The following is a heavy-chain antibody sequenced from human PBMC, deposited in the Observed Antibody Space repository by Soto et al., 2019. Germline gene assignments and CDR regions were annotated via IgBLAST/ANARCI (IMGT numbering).Heavy chain of an antibody. CDR3: AREMGKFRGGNNWFDP. CDR1: GFAFSSYA. Sequence: QVELVESGGGVVQPGRSLRLSCAASGFAFSSYAMHWVRQAPGKGLEWVAVISNDGVNKYYADSVKGRFAISRDNSKNTLSLQVNSLRPEDTAVYYCAREMGKFRGGNNWFDPWGQGTLVIVSS. D-gene: IGHD1-26*01. CDR2: ISNDGVNK. V-gene: IGHV3-30*09. J-gene: IGHJ5*02.